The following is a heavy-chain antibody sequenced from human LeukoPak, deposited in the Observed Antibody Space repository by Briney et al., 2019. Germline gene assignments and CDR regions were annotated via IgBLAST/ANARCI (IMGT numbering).Heavy chain of an antibody. V-gene: IGHV3-53*01. CDR3: ARDNDFLDY. Sequence: PGGSLRLSCAASGFTVINNYMSWVRQAPGKGLEWVSLIYTAGNTHFADSVKGRFTISRDNSKNTLYLHMNSLRAEDTAIYYCARDNDFLDYWGQGTLVTVSS. CDR2: IYTAGNT. CDR1: GFTVINNY. D-gene: IGHD3-3*01. J-gene: IGHJ4*02.